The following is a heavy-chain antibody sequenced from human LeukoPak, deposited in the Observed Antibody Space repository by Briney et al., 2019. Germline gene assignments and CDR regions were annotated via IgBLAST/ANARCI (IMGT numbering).Heavy chain of an antibody. D-gene: IGHD1-7*01. CDR1: GYTFTSYD. Sequence: GASVKVSCKASGYTFTSYDINWVRQATGQGLEWMGWVNPNSGNTGYAQKFQGRVTMTRNTSISTAYMELSSLGSEDTAVYYCARVLELPYMNWFDPWGQGTLVTVSS. J-gene: IGHJ5*02. CDR2: VNPNSGNT. CDR3: ARVLELPYMNWFDP. V-gene: IGHV1-8*01.